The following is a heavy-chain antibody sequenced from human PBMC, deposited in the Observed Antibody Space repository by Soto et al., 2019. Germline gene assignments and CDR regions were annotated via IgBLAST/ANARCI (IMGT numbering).Heavy chain of an antibody. V-gene: IGHV3-23*01. CDR3: ARSRRTYGDYYDL. D-gene: IGHD4-17*01. CDR2: VRDSGANT. CDR1: GFTFNSYA. Sequence: EVQLLESGGGLVQPGGSLRLSCEASGFTFNSYAMTWVRQAPGKGLEWVSSVRDSGANTYYADSVKGRFTISRDNSKNTMYLQMNSLRGNDTALYYCARSRRTYGDYYDLWGQGTVVTVSS. J-gene: IGHJ4*02.